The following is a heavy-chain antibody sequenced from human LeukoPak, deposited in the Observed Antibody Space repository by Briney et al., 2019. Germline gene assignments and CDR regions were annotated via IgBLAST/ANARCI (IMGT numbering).Heavy chain of an antibody. CDR3: ARARAYSSSWNYYFDY. D-gene: IGHD6-13*01. CDR2: IYYSGST. V-gene: IGHV4-59*13. J-gene: IGHJ4*02. CDR1: GGFNSLYY. Sequence: PSETLSLPCTVSGGFNSLYYESWIRQPPEKGLEGIGYIYYSGSTNYNPSLKSPVTISLDTSKNQLSLKLSSVTAADTAVYYCARARAYSSSWNYYFDYWGQGTLVTVSS.